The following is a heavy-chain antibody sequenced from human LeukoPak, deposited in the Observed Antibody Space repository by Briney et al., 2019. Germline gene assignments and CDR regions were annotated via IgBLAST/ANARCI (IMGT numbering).Heavy chain of an antibody. J-gene: IGHJ4*02. CDR3: ARGPRGYSYGRFDY. V-gene: IGHV4-34*01. CDR2: INHSGST. D-gene: IGHD5-18*01. CDR1: GGSFSGYY. Sequence: PSETLSLTFAVYGGSFSGYYWSWIRQPPGRGLEWSGEINHSGSTNYNPSLKSRVTISVDTSKNQISLTLSSVTAADTAVYYCARGPRGYSYGRFDYWGQGTLVTVSS.